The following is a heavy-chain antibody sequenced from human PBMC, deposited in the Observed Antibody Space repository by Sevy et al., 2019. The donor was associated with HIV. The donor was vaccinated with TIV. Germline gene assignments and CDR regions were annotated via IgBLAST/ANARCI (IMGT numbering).Heavy chain of an antibody. Sequence: VESLKISCNDSGHSFSTYWIAWVRQMPGKGLEWMGIIYPGDPDTRYSPSFQGQVTISADKYISTAYLQWSSLKASDTAMYYCAGQSHQSYFCTGGECAFDIWGQGTMVTVSS. CDR2: IYPGDPDT. CDR1: GHSFSTYW. D-gene: IGHD2-8*02. J-gene: IGHJ3*02. CDR3: AGQSHQSYFCTGGECAFDI. V-gene: IGHV5-51*01.